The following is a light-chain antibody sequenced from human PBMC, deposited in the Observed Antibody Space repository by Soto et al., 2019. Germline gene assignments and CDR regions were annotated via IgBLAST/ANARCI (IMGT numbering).Light chain of an antibody. Sequence: EIVLTQSPGTLSLSPGERATLSCRASQSVRSTYLAWYQQKPGQAPRLLIHGASSRATGIPDRFSGSGSGTDFTLTISRLEPEGFAVYYCQQYGSSLSITFGQGTRLEIK. V-gene: IGKV3-20*01. CDR2: GAS. CDR3: QQYGSSLSIT. CDR1: QSVRSTY. J-gene: IGKJ5*01.